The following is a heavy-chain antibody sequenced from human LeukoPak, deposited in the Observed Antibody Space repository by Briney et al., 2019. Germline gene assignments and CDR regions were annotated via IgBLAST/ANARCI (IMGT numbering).Heavy chain of an antibody. Sequence: SETLSLTCTVSGASIRSNTECWGWIRQPPGKVLEWIASIYSSGSTFYNPSLNSGVTISIDTSKNQFSLKLSSVTAADTAVYYCARDFVTYYYGSGRSGSLGYWGQGTLVTVSS. CDR2: IYSSGST. J-gene: IGHJ4*02. V-gene: IGHV4-39*07. CDR3: ARDFVTYYYGSGRSGSLGY. D-gene: IGHD3-10*01. CDR1: GASIRSNTEC.